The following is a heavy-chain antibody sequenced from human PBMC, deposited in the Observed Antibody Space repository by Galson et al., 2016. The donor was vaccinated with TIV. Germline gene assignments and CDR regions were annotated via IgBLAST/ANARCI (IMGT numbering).Heavy chain of an antibody. V-gene: IGHV1-3*01. Sequence: SVKVSCKASGYIFAGYHIHWVRQAPGQGLEWMGWINVGNGDRKYSQRLQGRVTLSGDTSANTAFMELSSLRFEDTATYYCARDRGGSGDFDYWGQGTLVTVSS. CDR3: ARDRGGSGDFDY. CDR2: INVGNGDR. D-gene: IGHD3-16*01. CDR1: GYIFAGYH. J-gene: IGHJ4*02.